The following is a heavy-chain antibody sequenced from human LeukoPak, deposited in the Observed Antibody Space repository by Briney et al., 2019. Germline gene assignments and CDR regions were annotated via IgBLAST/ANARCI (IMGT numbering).Heavy chain of an antibody. D-gene: IGHD3-16*01. CDR1: GFTFSSYS. V-gene: IGHV3-21*01. Sequence: GGSLRLSCAASGFTFSSYSMNWVRQAPGKGLEWVSSISSSSSYIYYADSVKGRFTISRDNAKNSLYLQMNSLRAEDTAVYYCARATTPYAAFDIWGQGTMVTVSS. J-gene: IGHJ3*02. CDR3: ARATTPYAAFDI. CDR2: ISSSSSYI.